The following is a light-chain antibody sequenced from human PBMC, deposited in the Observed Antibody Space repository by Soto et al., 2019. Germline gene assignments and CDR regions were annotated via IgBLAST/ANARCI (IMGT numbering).Light chain of an antibody. Sequence: EIVLTQSPGTLSLSPGERATVSCSASQSVSGSYLAWYQQKPGQAPRLLIYGTSRRATGIPDRFSGSRSGTDFTLTISRLEPEDFAVYYCQEYGSSRAFGQGTKVDI. CDR1: QSVSGSY. CDR2: GTS. J-gene: IGKJ1*01. CDR3: QEYGSSRA. V-gene: IGKV3-20*01.